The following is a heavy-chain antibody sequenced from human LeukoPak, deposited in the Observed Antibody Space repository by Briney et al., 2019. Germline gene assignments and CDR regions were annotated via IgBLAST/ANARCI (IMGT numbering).Heavy chain of an antibody. V-gene: IGHV3-7*01. CDR1: GFTFSDYW. Sequence: GGSLRLSCAASGFTFSDYWMSWVRQAPGKGLEWVANIKHDGSEKYYVDSVKGRFTISRDNAKNSLSLQMNSLRADDTAVYYCARTDYGGYDWYFDLWGRGTLVTVSS. J-gene: IGHJ2*01. CDR2: IKHDGSEK. D-gene: IGHD4-17*01. CDR3: ARTDYGGYDWYFDL.